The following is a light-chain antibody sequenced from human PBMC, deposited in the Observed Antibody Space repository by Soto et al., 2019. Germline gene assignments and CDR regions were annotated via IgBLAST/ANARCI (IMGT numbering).Light chain of an antibody. CDR2: GAS. J-gene: IGKJ4*01. CDR1: QSVSSNY. CDR3: QHYGSLVLT. V-gene: IGKV3-20*01. Sequence: EIVLTQSPGTLSLSPGERATLSCRASQSVSSNYLAWYQQKPGQAPRLLIYGASSRDTGIPDRFSGSGSGTDFTLTISRLEPEDFAVYYCQHYGSLVLTFGGGTKVEIK.